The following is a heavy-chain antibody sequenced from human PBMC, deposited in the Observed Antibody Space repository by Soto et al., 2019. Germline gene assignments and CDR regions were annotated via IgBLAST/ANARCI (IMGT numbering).Heavy chain of an antibody. Sequence: VADKASVGPVGSHAISWVRPAPGLGLEWNGSIIPFCKATNYAQTFKSRVTISADDCRSTAYMDLYSLRSEDKAVYYCARDVPLNYYDGTLSYYDMGVWGQGTTVNLS. CDR2: IIPFCKAT. D-gene: IGHD3-16*01. CDR1: VGPVGSHA. V-gene: IGHV1-69*15. CDR3: ARDVPLNYYDGTLSYYDMGV. J-gene: IGHJ6*02.